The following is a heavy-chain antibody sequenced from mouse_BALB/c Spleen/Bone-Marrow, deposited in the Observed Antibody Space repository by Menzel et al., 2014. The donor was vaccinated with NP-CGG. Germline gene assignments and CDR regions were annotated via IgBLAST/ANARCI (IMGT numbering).Heavy chain of an antibody. V-gene: IGHV1S22*01. J-gene: IGHJ2*01. CDR3: TPRLRY. Sequence: LKESGSELVRPGASVKLSCKASGYTFTSYWMHWVKQRPGQGLEWIGSIYPGSGSTNYDEKFKSKATLTVDTSSSTAYMQLSSLTSEDSAVYYCTPRLRYWGQGTTLTVSS. CDR2: IYPGSGST. D-gene: IGHD1-2*01. CDR1: GYTFTSYW.